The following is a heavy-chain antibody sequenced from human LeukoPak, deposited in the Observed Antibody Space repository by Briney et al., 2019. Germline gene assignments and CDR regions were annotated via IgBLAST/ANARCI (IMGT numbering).Heavy chain of an antibody. V-gene: IGHV1-2*02. CDR2: INPNSGGT. D-gene: IGHD3-16*02. J-gene: IGHJ5*02. CDR3: AREDDYVWGSYRYRGNWFDP. CDR1: GYTFTGYY. Sequence: GASVKVSCKASGYTFTGYYMHWVRQAPGRGLEWMGWINPNSGGTNYAQKFQGRVTMTRDTSISTAYMELSRLRSDDTAVYYCAREDDYVWGSYRYRGNWFDPRGQGTLVTVSS.